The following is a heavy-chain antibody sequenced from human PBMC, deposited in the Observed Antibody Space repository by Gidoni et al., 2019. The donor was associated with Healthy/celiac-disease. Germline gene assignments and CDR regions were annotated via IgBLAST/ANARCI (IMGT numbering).Heavy chain of an antibody. CDR2: IIPIFGTA. Sequence: GGIIPIFGTANYAQKFQGRVTITADESTSTAYMELSSLRSEDTAVYYCARELWGYDILTGYSYYYYYGMDVWGQGTTVTVSS. CDR3: ARELWGYDILTGYSYYYYYGMDV. J-gene: IGHJ6*02. V-gene: IGHV1-69*01. D-gene: IGHD3-9*01.